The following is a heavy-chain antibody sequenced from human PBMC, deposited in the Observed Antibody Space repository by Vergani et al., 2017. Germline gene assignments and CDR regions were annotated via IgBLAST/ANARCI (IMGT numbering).Heavy chain of an antibody. J-gene: IGHJ5*02. V-gene: IGHV3-33*01. CDR3: ARDLRLLYNRFDP. Sequence: QVQLVESGGGVVQPGRSLRLSCAASGFTFKQYGMHWVRQAPGKGLEWVSVTWYDGNNKQYADSVKGRFTISRDNSKRKMYLQRNSLRDEDTGVYYCARDLRLLYNRFDPWGQGTLVTVFS. CDR1: GFTFKQYG. CDR2: TWYDGNNK. D-gene: IGHD1-14*01.